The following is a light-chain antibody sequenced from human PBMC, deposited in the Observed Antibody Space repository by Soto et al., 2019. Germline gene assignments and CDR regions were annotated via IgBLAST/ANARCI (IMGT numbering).Light chain of an antibody. CDR2: GAS. J-gene: IGKJ5*01. Sequence: SPGTLSLSPGERATLSCRASQSVSSSYLAWYQQTPVQAPRLLIYGASSRATGIPDRFSGSGSGTDFTLIISILDPEDFGVYYCQQYGSLLFTFGHGTRLEIK. CDR1: QSVSSSY. V-gene: IGKV3-20*01. CDR3: QQYGSLLFT.